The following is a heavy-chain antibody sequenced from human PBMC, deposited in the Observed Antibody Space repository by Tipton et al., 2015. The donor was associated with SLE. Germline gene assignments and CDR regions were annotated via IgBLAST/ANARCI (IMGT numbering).Heavy chain of an antibody. CDR1: GFTFRNYA. D-gene: IGHD3-3*02. CDR2: IKQDGSEK. CDR3: ASMFGVVITYYFDY. J-gene: IGHJ4*02. Sequence: SGFTFRNYAMSWVRQAPGKGLEWVANIKQDGSEKYYVDSVKGRFTISRDNAKNSLYLQMNSLRAEDTAVYYCASMFGVVITYYFDYWGQGTLVTVSS. V-gene: IGHV3-7*03.